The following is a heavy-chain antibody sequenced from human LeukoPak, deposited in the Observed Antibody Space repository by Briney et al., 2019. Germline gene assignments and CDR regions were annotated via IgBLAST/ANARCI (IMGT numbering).Heavy chain of an antibody. J-gene: IGHJ4*02. CDR2: ISGSGGDT. D-gene: IGHD3-9*01. V-gene: IGHV3-23*01. Sequence: GGSLRLSCAASGFTFNSYAMNWVRQAPGKGLEWVSGISGSGGDTYYADSVKGRFTISRVNSKNTLFLQMNSLRAEDTAVYYCAKVRYVGYYFDSWGQGALVTVSS. CDR1: GFTFNSYA. CDR3: AKVRYVGYYFDS.